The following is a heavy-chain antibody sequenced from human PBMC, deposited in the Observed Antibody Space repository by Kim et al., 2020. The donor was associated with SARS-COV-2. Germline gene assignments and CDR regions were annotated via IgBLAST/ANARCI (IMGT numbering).Heavy chain of an antibody. CDR3: ARDSLVVVAATQLGGGAFDI. J-gene: IGHJ3*02. V-gene: IGHV3-30*01. D-gene: IGHD2-15*01. Sequence: RFTISRDKSKNTLYLQMNSLRAEDTAVYYCARDSLVVVAATQLGGGAFDIWGQGTMVTVSS.